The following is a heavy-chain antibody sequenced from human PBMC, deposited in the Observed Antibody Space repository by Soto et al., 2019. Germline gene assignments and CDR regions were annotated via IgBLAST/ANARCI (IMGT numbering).Heavy chain of an antibody. CDR3: ARGHGVPAAIYYYYGMDV. J-gene: IGHJ6*02. V-gene: IGHV4-31*03. D-gene: IGHD2-2*01. CDR1: GGSISSGVYY. Sequence: SETLSLTCTVSGGSISSGVYYWSWIRHHPGNGLEWIGYIYYVGSTYYNPSFKSRVTISVDTSKNQFSLKLSSVTAADTAVYYCARGHGVPAAIYYYYGMDVWGHGTTITV. CDR2: IYYVGST.